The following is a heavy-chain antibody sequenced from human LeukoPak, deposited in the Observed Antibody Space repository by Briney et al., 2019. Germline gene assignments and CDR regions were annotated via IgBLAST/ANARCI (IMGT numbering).Heavy chain of an antibody. Sequence: ASAKVSCKASGYSSTTNGTSWVRPAPGQGLEWVGWISAYNGNTNYAQRLQGRVTMTTDTSTSTAYMEMRSLRSDDTAVYYCERTGSTSCLGYWGQGTLVTVSS. J-gene: IGHJ4*02. V-gene: IGHV1-18*01. CDR1: GYSSTTNG. CDR3: ERTGSTSCLGY. D-gene: IGHD2-2*01. CDR2: ISAYNGNT.